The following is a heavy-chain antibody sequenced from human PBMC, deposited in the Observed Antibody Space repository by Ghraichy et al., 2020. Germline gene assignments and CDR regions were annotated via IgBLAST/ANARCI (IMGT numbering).Heavy chain of an antibody. CDR1: GDSMKTYY. V-gene: IGHV4-59*08. J-gene: IGHJ6*03. CDR2: NFYYASA. Sequence: SETLSLTCNVPGDSMKTYYWSWIRQSPGKGLEWLGYNFYYASAKYNPSLEGRATISIDTSKNQFSLRLSSVTAADTAVYYCVRLGLGPYMDVWGKGTTVIVS. CDR3: VRLGLGPYMDV. D-gene: IGHD5/OR15-5a*01.